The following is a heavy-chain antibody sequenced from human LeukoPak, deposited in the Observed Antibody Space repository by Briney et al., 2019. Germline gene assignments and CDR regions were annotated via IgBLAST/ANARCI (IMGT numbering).Heavy chain of an antibody. Sequence: PSQTLSLTCTVSGGSISSGSYCWSWLRQPPGKGLEWIAHIYTSGNTNYNPSLKTRITMSVDPSKNQFSLNLYSVPAADTAVYYCARGGYSTGWSFFDYWGQGPLVTVSS. J-gene: IGHJ4*02. D-gene: IGHD6-19*01. V-gene: IGHV4-61*09. CDR3: ARGGYSTGWSFFDY. CDR1: GGSISSGSYC. CDR2: IYTSGNT.